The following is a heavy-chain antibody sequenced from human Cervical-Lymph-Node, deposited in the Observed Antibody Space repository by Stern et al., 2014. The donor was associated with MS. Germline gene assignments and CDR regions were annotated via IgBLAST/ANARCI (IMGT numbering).Heavy chain of an antibody. D-gene: IGHD2/OR15-2a*01. CDR2: IIPKFGSP. V-gene: IGHV1-69*01. CDR3: ARIIVTGAHPRVPNSYFDL. Sequence: MQLVESGAEVKMPGSSVKVSCKASGGTFNTFALSWVRQAPGQGLEWMGGIIPKFGSPNYAQKFQDRITITADASTNRAYMELSGLRSDDTAIYYCARIIVTGAHPRVPNSYFDLWGRGTLVTVSS. J-gene: IGHJ2*01. CDR1: GGTFNTFA.